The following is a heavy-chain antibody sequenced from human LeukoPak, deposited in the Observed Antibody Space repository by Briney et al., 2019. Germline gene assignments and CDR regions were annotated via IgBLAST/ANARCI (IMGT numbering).Heavy chain of an antibody. D-gene: IGHD3-22*01. CDR2: MNIDGSEK. CDR1: GFTFSSYW. J-gene: IGHJ3*02. Sequence: GGSLRLSCAASGFTFSSYWMGWVRQAPGKRLEWVANMNIDGSEKYYADSVKGRFTISRDNARNSVYLQMNSLRVEDTAVYYCAREYNSGPKQTDAFDIWGQGTMVTVSS. V-gene: IGHV3-7*01. CDR3: AREYNSGPKQTDAFDI.